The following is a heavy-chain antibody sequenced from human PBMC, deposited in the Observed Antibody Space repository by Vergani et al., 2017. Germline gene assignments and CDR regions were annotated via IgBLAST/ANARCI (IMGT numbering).Heavy chain of an antibody. CDR3: AKGLDTTMVPLGMDV. Sequence: QVELVESGGGVVQPGGSLRLPWVASGFTFSSYGINWVRQAPGKGLQWVAFIRFDGNKKYFADSVRGRLTLSRDNSRNTLYLQMNSLRVEDTAVYYCAKGLDTTMVPLGMDVWGQGTTVTVSS. V-gene: IGHV3-30*02. CDR2: IRFDGNKK. D-gene: IGHD5-18*01. CDR1: GFTFSSYG. J-gene: IGHJ6*02.